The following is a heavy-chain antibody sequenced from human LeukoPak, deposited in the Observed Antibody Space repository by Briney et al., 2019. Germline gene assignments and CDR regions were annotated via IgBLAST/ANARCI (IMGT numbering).Heavy chain of an antibody. D-gene: IGHD4-23*01. CDR3: ARSTVVTSGGWFDP. V-gene: IGHV4-59*08. Sequence: SETLSLTCTVSGGSISSYYWSWIRQPPGKGLEWIGYIYYGGSTNYNPSLKSRVTISVDTSKNQFSLKLSSVTAADTAVYYCARSTVVTSGGWFDPWGQGTLVTVSS. CDR2: IYYGGST. J-gene: IGHJ5*02. CDR1: GGSISSYY.